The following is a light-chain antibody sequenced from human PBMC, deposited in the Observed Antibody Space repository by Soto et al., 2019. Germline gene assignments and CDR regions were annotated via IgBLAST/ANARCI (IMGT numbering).Light chain of an antibody. CDR1: SSDVGGYNY. Sequence: QSVLTQAASVSGSPGQSITISCTGTSSDVGGYNYVSWYQQVPGKVPKLLIYNVSNRPSGVSNRFSGSKSGNTASLTISGLQAEDEADYFCTSSTSGSLYVFGTGTKVTVL. J-gene: IGLJ1*01. V-gene: IGLV2-14*01. CDR2: NVS. CDR3: TSSTSGSLYV.